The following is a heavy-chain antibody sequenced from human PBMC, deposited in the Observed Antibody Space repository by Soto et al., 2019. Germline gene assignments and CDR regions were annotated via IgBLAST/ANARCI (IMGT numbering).Heavy chain of an antibody. CDR3: ARPSFAVGGGSYDYYSGIDV. CDR2: IYYSGST. J-gene: IGHJ6*02. Sequence: SETLSLTCTVSGGSISSSSYYWGWIRQPPGKGLEWIGSIYYSGSTYYNPSLKSRVTISVDTSKNQFSLMLSPVAAADTAVYYYARPSFAVGGGSYDYYSGIDVWGQGTTVTVSS. D-gene: IGHD1-26*01. V-gene: IGHV4-39*01. CDR1: GGSISSSSYY.